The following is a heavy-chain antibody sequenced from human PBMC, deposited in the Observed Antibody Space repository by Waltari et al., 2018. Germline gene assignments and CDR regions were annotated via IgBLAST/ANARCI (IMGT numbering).Heavy chain of an antibody. CDR1: GFIFNHYW. V-gene: IGHV3-74*01. J-gene: IGHJ5*02. CDR2: INSDGSRI. D-gene: IGHD6-19*01. Sequence: EVQLVESGGGSVQPGGSLRLSCAASGFIFNHYWMHWVRQAPGKGLEWVSRINSDGSRITYADAVKGRFTISRDSAKSTLYLQIHSLRVEDTAVYYCTTLGIAVAAAFDPWGQGTLVTVSS. CDR3: TTLGIAVAAAFDP.